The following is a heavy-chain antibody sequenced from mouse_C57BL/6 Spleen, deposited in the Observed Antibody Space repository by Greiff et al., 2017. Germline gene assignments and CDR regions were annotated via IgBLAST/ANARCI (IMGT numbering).Heavy chain of an antibody. CDR1: GYTFTSYW. CDR3: ARRAGLFDY. V-gene: IGHV1-69*01. D-gene: IGHD3-1*01. J-gene: IGHJ2*01. CDR2: IDPSDSYT. Sequence: VQLQQPGAELVMPGASVKLSCKASGYTFTSYWMHWVKQRPGQGLEWIGEIDPSDSYTNYNQKFMGKSTLTVDKSSSTAYMQLSSLTSEDSAVYYCARRAGLFDYWGQGTTLTVSS.